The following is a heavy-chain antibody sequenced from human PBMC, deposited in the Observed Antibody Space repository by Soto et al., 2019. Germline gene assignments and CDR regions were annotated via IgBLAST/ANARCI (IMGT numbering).Heavy chain of an antibody. Sequence: EVQLVESGGGLVKPGGSLRLACAASGFTFSNYNMNWVRQAPGKGLEWVSSISSTSSYMYYADSVKGRFTISRDNAKNSLYLQMNSRGAEDTAVYYCARDQGMVAPWGSGYWGQGTLVTVSS. D-gene: IGHD3-10*01. CDR3: ARDQGMVAPWGSGY. CDR2: ISSTSSYM. V-gene: IGHV3-21*01. CDR1: GFTFSNYN. J-gene: IGHJ4*02.